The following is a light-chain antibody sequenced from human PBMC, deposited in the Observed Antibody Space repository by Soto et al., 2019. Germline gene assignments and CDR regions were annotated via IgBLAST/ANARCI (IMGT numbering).Light chain of an antibody. CDR3: SSYAGSNIPYV. J-gene: IGLJ1*01. V-gene: IGLV2-8*01. Sequence: QSVLTQPPSASGSPGQSVTISCTGTSSDVGGYNYVSWYQQHPGKAPKLMIYEVSKRPSGVPDRFSGSKSSNTASLTVSGRQAEDEADYYCSSYAGSNIPYVFGTGTKVTVL. CDR2: EVS. CDR1: SSDVGGYNY.